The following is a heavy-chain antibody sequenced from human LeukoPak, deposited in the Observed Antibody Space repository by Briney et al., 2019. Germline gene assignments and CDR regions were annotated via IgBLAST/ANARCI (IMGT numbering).Heavy chain of an antibody. Sequence: GGSLRLSCAASGFTFSDYYMSWIRQAPGKGLEWVSYISSSGSTIYYADSVKGRFTISRDNAKNSLYLQMNSLRAEDTAVYYCARGQQLWLPCAFDIWGQGTMVTVSS. CDR3: ARGQQLWLPCAFDI. J-gene: IGHJ3*02. CDR1: GFTFSDYY. D-gene: IGHD5-18*01. V-gene: IGHV3-11*04. CDR2: ISSSGSTI.